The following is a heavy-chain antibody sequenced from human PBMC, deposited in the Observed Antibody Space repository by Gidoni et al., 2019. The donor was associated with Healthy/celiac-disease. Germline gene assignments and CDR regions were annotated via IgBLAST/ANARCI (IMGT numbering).Heavy chain of an antibody. V-gene: IGHV3-13*04. Sequence: EVQLVESGGGLVQPGGSLRLSWAASGFTFSSYDMHWVLQATGKGLEWVSAIGTAGDTYYPGSVKGRFTISRENAKNSLYLQMNSLRAGDTAVYYCARDSGSGWYGGSDYWGQGTLVTVSS. CDR1: GFTFSSYD. CDR3: ARDSGSGWYGGSDY. J-gene: IGHJ4*02. CDR2: IGTAGDT. D-gene: IGHD6-19*01.